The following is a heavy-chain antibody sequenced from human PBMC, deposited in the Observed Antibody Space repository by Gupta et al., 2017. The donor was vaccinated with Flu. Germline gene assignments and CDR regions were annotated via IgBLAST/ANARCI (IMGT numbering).Heavy chain of an antibody. CDR1: GYY. CDR2: IFHSGST. V-gene: IGHV4-31*02. Sequence: GYYWSWIRQRPGKGREWIGNIFHSGSTFYNPALETRIVSSLTSKNHFSLRMTSVTAADTAXYXCARGSXEIQLWAGPGMDVWGQGTTGTVSS. D-gene: IGHD1-1*01. CDR3: ARGSXEIQLWAGPGMDV. J-gene: IGHJ6*02.